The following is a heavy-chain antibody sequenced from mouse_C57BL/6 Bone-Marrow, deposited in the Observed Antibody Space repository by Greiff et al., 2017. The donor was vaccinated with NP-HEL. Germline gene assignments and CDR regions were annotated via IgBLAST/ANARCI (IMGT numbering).Heavy chain of an antibody. V-gene: IGHV1-5*01. CDR2: IYPGNSDT. D-gene: IGHD3-2*02. CDR1: GYTFTSYW. Sequence: VQLKQSGTVLARPGASVKMSCKTSGYTFTSYWMHWVKQRPGQGLEWIGAIYPGNSDTSYNQKFKGKAKLTAVTSASTAYMELSSLTNEDSAVYYCTIDSSGSYAMDYWGQGTSVTVSS. J-gene: IGHJ4*01. CDR3: TIDSSGSYAMDY.